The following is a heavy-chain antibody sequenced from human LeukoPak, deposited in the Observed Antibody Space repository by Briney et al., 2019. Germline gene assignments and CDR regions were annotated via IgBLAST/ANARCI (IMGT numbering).Heavy chain of an antibody. J-gene: IGHJ6*03. V-gene: IGHV4-59*01. CDR1: GDSISGYY. CDR2: IFHSGTT. Sequence: SETLSLTCTVSGDSISGYYWTWIRQPPGKGLEWIAYIFHSGTTKYNPSLKSRVAISLDTPKSQFSLKLHSVTAADTAVYYCARGGYYYLDVWGGGTTVTVSS. CDR3: ARGGYYYLDV.